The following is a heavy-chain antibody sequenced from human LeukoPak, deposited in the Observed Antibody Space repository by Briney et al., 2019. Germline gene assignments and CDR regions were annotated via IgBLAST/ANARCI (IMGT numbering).Heavy chain of an antibody. Sequence: PSETLSLTCTASGGSISSYYWSWIRQPPGKGLEWVGYIYYSGSTNYNPSLKSRVTISVDTSKNQFSLKLSSVTAADTAVYYCAREGYCSSTSCYTNWFDPWGQGTLVTVSS. CDR1: GGSISSYY. D-gene: IGHD2-2*02. J-gene: IGHJ5*02. CDR3: AREGYCSSTSCYTNWFDP. V-gene: IGHV4-59*01. CDR2: IYYSGST.